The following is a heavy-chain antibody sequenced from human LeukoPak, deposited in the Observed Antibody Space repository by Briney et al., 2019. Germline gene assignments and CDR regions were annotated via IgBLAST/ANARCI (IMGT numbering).Heavy chain of an antibody. CDR1: GFTFSSYS. Sequence: GGSLRLSCAASGFTFSSYSMNWVRQAPGKGLEWVSHITASGTAMFYADSVKGRFTISRDNAKNSLYLQMNSLRDEDTAVYYCARDLSGGYSYYYYYGMDVWGQGTTVTVSS. CDR2: ITASGTAM. V-gene: IGHV3-48*02. CDR3: ARDLSGGYSYYYYYGMDV. D-gene: IGHD3-10*01. J-gene: IGHJ6*02.